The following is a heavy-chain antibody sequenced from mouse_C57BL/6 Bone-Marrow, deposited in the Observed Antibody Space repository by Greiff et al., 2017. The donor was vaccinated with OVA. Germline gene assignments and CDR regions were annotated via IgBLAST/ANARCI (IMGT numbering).Heavy chain of an antibody. CDR3: ARSPKGAWFAY. V-gene: IGHV1-69*01. CDR2: IDPSDSYT. J-gene: IGHJ3*01. CDR1: GYTFTSYW. Sequence: QQSCKASGYTFTSYWMHWVKQRPGQGLEWIGEIDPSDSYTNYNQKFKGKSTLTVDKSSSTAYMQLSSLTSEDSAVYYCARSPKGAWFAYWGQGTLVTVSA.